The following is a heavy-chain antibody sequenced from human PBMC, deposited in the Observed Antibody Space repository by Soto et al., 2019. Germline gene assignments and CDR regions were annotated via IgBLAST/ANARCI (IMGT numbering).Heavy chain of an antibody. J-gene: IGHJ6*03. D-gene: IGHD2-15*01. Sequence: EVQLVESGGGLVQPGGSLRLSCAASGFTFSNYWMYWVRQAQGKGLERVSRINSDGSVSSYAYSVNVRLTISRDNVKKTLYLQMDSLRAEDTAVYYCARGDCVGGTCYSLAGSFYYYMDVWGKGTTVTVFS. CDR3: ARGDCVGGTCYSLAGSFYYYMDV. V-gene: IGHV3-74*02. CDR1: GFTFSNYW. CDR2: INSDGSVS.